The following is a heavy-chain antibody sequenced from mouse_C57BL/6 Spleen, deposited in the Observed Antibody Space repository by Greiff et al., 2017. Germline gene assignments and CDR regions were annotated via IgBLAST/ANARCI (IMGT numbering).Heavy chain of an antibody. Sequence: QVQLQQSGAELVKPGASVKMSCKASGYTFTSYWITWVKQRPGQGLEWIGDIYPGSGSTNYNEKFKSKATLTVDTSSSTAYMQLSSLTSEDSAVYYCARRGSSSAMDDWGQGTSVTVSS. CDR3: ARRGSSSAMDD. CDR1: GYTFTSYW. J-gene: IGHJ4*01. D-gene: IGHD1-1*01. V-gene: IGHV1-55*01. CDR2: IYPGSGST.